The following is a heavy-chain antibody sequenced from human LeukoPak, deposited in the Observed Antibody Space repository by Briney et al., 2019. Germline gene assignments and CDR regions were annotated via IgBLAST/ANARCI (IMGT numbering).Heavy chain of an antibody. V-gene: IGHV3-21*01. CDR2: ISSSSSYI. CDR1: GFTFSSYS. J-gene: IGHJ4*02. CDR3: ARDAPLWRELLRYPDY. D-gene: IGHD1-26*01. Sequence: GGSLRLSCAASGFTFSSYSMNWVRQAPGKGLEWVSSISSSSSYIYYADSVKGRFTISRDNAKNSLYLQMNSLRAEDTAVYYCARDAPLWRELLRYPDYWGQGTLVTVSS.